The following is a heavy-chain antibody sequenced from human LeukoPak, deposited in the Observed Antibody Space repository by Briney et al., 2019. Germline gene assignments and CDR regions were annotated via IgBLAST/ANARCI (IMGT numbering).Heavy chain of an antibody. D-gene: IGHD6-13*01. CDR3: ARGSSSWRFDY. CDR2: IYYSVST. V-gene: IGHV4-31*03. Sequence: SETLSLTCTVSGGSISSGGYYWSWIRQHPGKGLEWIGYIYYSVSTYYNPSLKSRVTISVDTSKNQFSLKLSSVTAADTAVYYCARGSSSWRFDYWGQGTLVTVSS. CDR1: GGSISSGGYY. J-gene: IGHJ4*02.